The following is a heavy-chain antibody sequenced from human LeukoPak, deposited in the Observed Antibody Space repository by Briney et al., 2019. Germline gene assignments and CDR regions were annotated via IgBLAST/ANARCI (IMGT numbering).Heavy chain of an antibody. CDR3: AREIVSSVES. D-gene: IGHD6-6*01. J-gene: IGHJ4*02. CDR2: IYYSGAT. Sequence: SETRSLTCTVSGVSISNTRYHWGWIRQPPGKGLEWIGSIYYSGATYYNPSLKSRVTISVDTSRNHFSLKLSSVTAADTAVYHCAREIVSSVESWGQGSLVTVSS. V-gene: IGHV4-39*02. CDR1: GVSISNTRYH.